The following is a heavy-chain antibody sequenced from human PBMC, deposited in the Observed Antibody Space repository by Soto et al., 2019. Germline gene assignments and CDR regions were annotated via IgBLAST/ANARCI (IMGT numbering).Heavy chain of an antibody. CDR2: ISAYNGNT. CDR3: ARVGDYVWGSYRYYDY. Sequence: ASVKFSCKASGYTFTSYGIIWVRQAPGQGLEWMGWISAYNGNTNYAQKLQGRVTMTTDTSTSTAYMELRSLRSDDTAVYYCARVGDYVWGSYRYYDYWGQGTLVTVSA. V-gene: IGHV1-18*04. J-gene: IGHJ4*02. CDR1: GYTFTSYG. D-gene: IGHD3-16*02.